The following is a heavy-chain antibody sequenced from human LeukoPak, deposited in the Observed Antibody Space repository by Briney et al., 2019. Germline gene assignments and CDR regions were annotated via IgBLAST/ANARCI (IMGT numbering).Heavy chain of an antibody. Sequence: SETLSLTCAVSGGSMSHFHWNWFRQPPGKGLEWIGSLFYNEDAKYNPSVKSRVTISVDTSKNQFSLKLSSVTAADTAVYYCAFGGATSTVFDYWGQGTLVTVSS. CDR1: GGSMSHFH. J-gene: IGHJ4*02. CDR2: LFYNEDA. CDR3: AFGGATSTVFDY. D-gene: IGHD3-16*01. V-gene: IGHV4-59*12.